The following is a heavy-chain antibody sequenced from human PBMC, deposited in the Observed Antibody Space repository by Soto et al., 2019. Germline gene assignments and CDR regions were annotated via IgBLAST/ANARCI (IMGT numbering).Heavy chain of an antibody. CDR3: ARDQPGYSYGYGLGY. Sequence: PGGSLRLSCAASGFTFGSYSMNWVRQAPGKGLEWVSYITSSSSTIYYADSVRGRFTISRDNAKNSLYLQMNSLRAEDTAVYYCARDQPGYSYGYGLGYWGQGTLVTVSS. CDR2: ITSSSSTI. V-gene: IGHV3-48*04. J-gene: IGHJ4*02. D-gene: IGHD5-18*01. CDR1: GFTFGSYS.